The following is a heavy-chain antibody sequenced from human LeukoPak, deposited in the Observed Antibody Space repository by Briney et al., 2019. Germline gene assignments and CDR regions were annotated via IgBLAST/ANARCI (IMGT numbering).Heavy chain of an antibody. V-gene: IGHV1-18*01. Sequence: ASVKVSCKASGYTFTSYGISWVRQAPGLGLEWMGWISAYNGNTNYAQKLQGRVTMTTDTSTSTAYMELRSLRSDDTAVYYCARDSPTYYYDSSGYSATEEIDYWGQGTLVTVSS. CDR2: ISAYNGNT. D-gene: IGHD3-22*01. J-gene: IGHJ4*01. CDR3: ARDSPTYYYDSSGYSATEEIDY. CDR1: GYTFTSYG.